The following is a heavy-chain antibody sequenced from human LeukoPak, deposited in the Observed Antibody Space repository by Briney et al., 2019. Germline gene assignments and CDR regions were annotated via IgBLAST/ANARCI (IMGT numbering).Heavy chain of an antibody. CDR3: ARDQGYSGYDRLDY. Sequence: GGSLRLSCAASGFTFSSYAMHWVRQAPGKGLEWVAVISYDGSNKYYADSVKGRFTISRDNSKNTLYLQMNSLRAEDTAVYYRARDQGYSGYDRLDYWGQGTLVTVSS. CDR1: GFTFSSYA. CDR2: ISYDGSNK. D-gene: IGHD5-12*01. J-gene: IGHJ4*02. V-gene: IGHV3-30*04.